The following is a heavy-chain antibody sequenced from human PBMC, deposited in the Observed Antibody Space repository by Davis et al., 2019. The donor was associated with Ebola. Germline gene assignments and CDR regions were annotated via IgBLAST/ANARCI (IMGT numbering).Heavy chain of an antibody. CDR1: GFTFSSYA. CDR3: AKGDYGDYHDFDY. V-gene: IGHV3-23*01. D-gene: IGHD4-17*01. Sequence: GESLKTSCAASGFTFSSYAMSWVRQAPGKGLEWVSAISGSGGSTYYADSVKGRFTISRDNSKNTLYLQMNSLRAEDTAVYYCAKGDYGDYHDFDYWGQGTLVTVSS. CDR2: ISGSGGST. J-gene: IGHJ4*02.